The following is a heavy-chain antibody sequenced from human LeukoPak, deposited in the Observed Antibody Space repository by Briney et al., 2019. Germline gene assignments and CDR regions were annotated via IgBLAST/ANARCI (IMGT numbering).Heavy chain of an antibody. CDR2: INPNSGGT. CDR1: GYTFTSYG. Sequence: ASVKVSCKASGYTFTSYGISWVRQAPGQGLEWMGWINPNSGGTNYAQKFQGRVTMTRDTSISTAYMELSRLRSDDTAVYYCARDLLYCSSSSCSSDPWGQGTLVTVSS. CDR3: ARDLLYCSSSSCSSDP. V-gene: IGHV1-2*02. D-gene: IGHD2-15*01. J-gene: IGHJ5*02.